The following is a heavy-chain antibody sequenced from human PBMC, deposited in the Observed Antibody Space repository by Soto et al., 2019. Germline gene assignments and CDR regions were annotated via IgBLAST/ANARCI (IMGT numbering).Heavy chain of an antibody. V-gene: IGHV3-53*02. CDR2: IYSGGST. CDR1: GFTVSSKY. Sequence: EVQLVETGGGLIQPGGSLRLSCAASGFTVSSKYMSWVRQAPGKGLEWVSVIYSGGSTYYADSVKGRFTISRDNSKNTLFLQMNSLRAEDTAVYFCARSGDYQRFDYWGQGTLVTVSS. J-gene: IGHJ4*02. D-gene: IGHD3-22*01. CDR3: ARSGDYQRFDY.